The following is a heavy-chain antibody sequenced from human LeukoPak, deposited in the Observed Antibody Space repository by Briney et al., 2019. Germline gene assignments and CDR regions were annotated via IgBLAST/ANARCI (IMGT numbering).Heavy chain of an antibody. J-gene: IGHJ4*02. CDR2: INWNGGST. V-gene: IGHV3-20*04. Sequence: GGSLRLSCAASGFTFDDYGMSWVRQAPGKGLEWVSGINWNGGSTGYADSVKGRFTISRDNAKNSLYLQMNSLRAEDTAVYYCARDKGTMVLNYWGQGTLVTVSS. CDR3: ARDKGTMVLNY. D-gene: IGHD3-10*01. CDR1: GFTFDDYG.